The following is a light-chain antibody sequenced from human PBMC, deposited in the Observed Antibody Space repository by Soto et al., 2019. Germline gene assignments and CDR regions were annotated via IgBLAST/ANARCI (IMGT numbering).Light chain of an antibody. V-gene: IGKV3-11*01. Sequence: EIVLTQSPATLSLSPGDRDNLSCKASQSVSSYLAWYQQKPGQSPRLLLYDASNRATGVPARFSGSGSGTDFTFTISILEPEDFAVYYCQQRSNWPITFGQGTRLEIK. CDR1: QSVSSY. CDR3: QQRSNWPIT. J-gene: IGKJ5*01. CDR2: DAS.